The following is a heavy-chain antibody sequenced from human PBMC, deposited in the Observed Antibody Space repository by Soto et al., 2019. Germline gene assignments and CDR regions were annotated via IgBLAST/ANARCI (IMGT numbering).Heavy chain of an antibody. D-gene: IGHD6-19*01. CDR1: GSSISSGDYY. CDR3: ARDSSGFLRDHGMDV. V-gene: IGHV4-30-4*01. Sequence: SETLSLTCTVSGSSISSGDYYWSWIRQPPGKGLEWIGYIYYSGSTYYNPSLKSRVTISVDTSKNQFSLKLSSVTAADTAVYYCARDSSGFLRDHGMDVWGQGTTVTVSS. J-gene: IGHJ6*02. CDR2: IYYSGST.